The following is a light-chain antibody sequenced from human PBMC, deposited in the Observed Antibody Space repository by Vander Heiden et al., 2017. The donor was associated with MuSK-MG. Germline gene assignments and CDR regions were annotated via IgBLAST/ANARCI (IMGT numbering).Light chain of an antibody. CDR3: QQDGRAPWT. CDR2: GAS. Sequence: ENVLTQSPGTLSLSPGERATLSCRASQSVRNNYLAWYQQKPGQAPRLVISGASSRASGIPDRFSGSGSGTDFTLTISRLEPEDFAVYYCQQDGRAPWTFGQGTKVEV. J-gene: IGKJ1*01. CDR1: QSVRNNY. V-gene: IGKV3-20*01.